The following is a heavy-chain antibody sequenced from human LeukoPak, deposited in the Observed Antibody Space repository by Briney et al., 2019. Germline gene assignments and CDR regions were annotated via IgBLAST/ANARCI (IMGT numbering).Heavy chain of an antibody. CDR1: GFTFSSFW. CDR2: IKKDGSQK. J-gene: IGHJ4*02. V-gene: IGHV3-7*01. CDR3: ARGSMGSGWYVPQDY. D-gene: IGHD6-19*01. Sequence: PGGSLRLSCAASGFTFSSFWMSWVRQAPGKGLEWVANIKKDGSQKYYVDSVKGRFTISRDNAKNSLYLQMNSLRAEDTAVYYCARGSMGSGWYVPQDYWGQGTLVTVSS.